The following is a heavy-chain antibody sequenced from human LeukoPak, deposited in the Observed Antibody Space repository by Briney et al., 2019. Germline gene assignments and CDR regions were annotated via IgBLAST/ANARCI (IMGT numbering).Heavy chain of an antibody. CDR1: GFTFSSYA. CDR2: ISGSGGST. V-gene: IGHV3-23*01. Sequence: PGGSLRLSCAASGFTFSSYAMSWVRQAPGKGLEWVSAISGSGGSTYYADSVKGRFTISRDNSKNTLYLQMNSLRAEDTAVYYCAKAHYGGYYYDSRNFDYWGQGTLVTVSS. D-gene: IGHD3-22*01. J-gene: IGHJ4*02. CDR3: AKAHYGGYYYDSRNFDY.